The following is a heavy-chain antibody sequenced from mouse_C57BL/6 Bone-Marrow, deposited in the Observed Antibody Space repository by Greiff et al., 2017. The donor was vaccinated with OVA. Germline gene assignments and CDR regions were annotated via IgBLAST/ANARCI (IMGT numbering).Heavy chain of an antibody. CDR2: IWSGGST. Sequence: VKVVESGPGLVQPSQSLSITCTVSGFSLTSYGVHWVRQSPGKGLEWLGVIWSGGSTDYNAAFISRLSISKDNSKSQVFFKMNSLQADDTAIYYCARKDGYYLDYWGQGTTLTVSS. CDR1: GFSLTSYG. CDR3: ARKDGYYLDY. J-gene: IGHJ2*01. V-gene: IGHV2-2*01. D-gene: IGHD2-3*01.